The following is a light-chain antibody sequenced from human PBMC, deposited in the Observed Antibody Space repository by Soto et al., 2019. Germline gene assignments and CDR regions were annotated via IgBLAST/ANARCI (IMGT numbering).Light chain of an antibody. CDR3: QQYDSWT. CDR1: QSVSGSD. Sequence: EVVLTQSPGTLSLSPGERATLSCRASQSVSGSDLAWYQQKPGQAPRLLISGVSNRATGTPDRFSGSGSGTDFTLTISSLEPEDFAVYYCQQYDSWTFGQGTKVDIK. J-gene: IGKJ1*01. CDR2: GVS. V-gene: IGKV3-20*01.